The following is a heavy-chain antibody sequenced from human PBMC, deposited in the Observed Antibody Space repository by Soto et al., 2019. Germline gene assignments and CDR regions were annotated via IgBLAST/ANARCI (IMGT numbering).Heavy chain of an antibody. Sequence: EVQLLESGGSVVRPGGSLRLSCAASGFNFDDYGMSWVRQSPGKGLEWVSGINWNGGSTGYADSVKGRFTISRDNAKNSVYLQMNCLRAEDAALYYCARDPDIMITFGGVIPGYFDYWGQGTLVTVSS. CDR2: INWNGGST. CDR1: GFNFDDYG. D-gene: IGHD3-16*02. J-gene: IGHJ4*02. CDR3: ARDPDIMITFGGVIPGYFDY. V-gene: IGHV3-20*04.